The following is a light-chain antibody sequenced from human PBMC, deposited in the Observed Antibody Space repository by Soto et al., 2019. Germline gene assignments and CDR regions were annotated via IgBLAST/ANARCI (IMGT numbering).Light chain of an antibody. J-gene: IGLJ2*01. V-gene: IGLV4-69*01. CDR1: SGHSSYA. Sequence: QSVLTQSPSASASLGASVKLTCTLSSGHSSYAIAWHQQQPEKGHRYLMKLSSDGSHSKGDGIPDRFSGSSSGAARYLTISSLQAEDEADYYCQTWDTGARVVFGGGTKLTVL. CDR3: QTWDTGARVV. CDR2: LSSDGSH.